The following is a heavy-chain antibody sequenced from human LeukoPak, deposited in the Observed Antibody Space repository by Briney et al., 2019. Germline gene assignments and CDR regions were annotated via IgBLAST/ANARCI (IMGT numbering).Heavy chain of an antibody. J-gene: IGHJ4*02. CDR1: GGSISSYY. Sequence: SETLSLTCAVSGGSISSYYWTWFRQPPGKGLEWIGSFYNSGSTSYDPSLGSRVTISLDTSKNLFSLKLTSVTAADSAIYYCASTQQWLASYYWGQGTLVTVSS. CDR3: ASTQQWLASYY. V-gene: IGHV4-59*08. CDR2: FYNSGST. D-gene: IGHD6-19*01.